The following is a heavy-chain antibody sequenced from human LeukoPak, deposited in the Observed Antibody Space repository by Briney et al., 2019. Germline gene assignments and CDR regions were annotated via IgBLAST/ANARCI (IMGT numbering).Heavy chain of an antibody. CDR3: AKDKVAVAGTGYMDV. CDR2: ISWNSGSI. Sequence: GRSLRLPCAASGFTFDDYAMHWVRQAPGKGLEWVSGISWNSGSIGYADSVKGRFTISRDNAKNSLYLQMNSLRAEDMALYYCAKDKVAVAGTGYMDVWGKGTTVTVSS. CDR1: GFTFDDYA. V-gene: IGHV3-9*03. D-gene: IGHD6-19*01. J-gene: IGHJ6*03.